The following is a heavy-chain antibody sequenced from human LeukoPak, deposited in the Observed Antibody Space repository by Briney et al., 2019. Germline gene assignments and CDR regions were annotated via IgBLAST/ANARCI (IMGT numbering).Heavy chain of an antibody. CDR1: GYTFTGYY. J-gene: IGHJ4*02. V-gene: IGHV1-2*02. CDR2: INPNSGGT. CDR3: ARALVYYDSSGYYGY. D-gene: IGHD3-22*01. Sequence: GASVKVSCKASGYTFTGYYMHWVRQAPGQGLEWMGWINPNSGGTNYAQKFQGRATMTRDTSISTAYMELSRLRSDDTAVYYCARALVYYDSSGYYGYWGQGTLVTVSS.